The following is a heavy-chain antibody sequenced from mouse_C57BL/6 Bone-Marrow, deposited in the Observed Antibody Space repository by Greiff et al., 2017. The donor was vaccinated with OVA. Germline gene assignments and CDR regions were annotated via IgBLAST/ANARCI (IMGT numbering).Heavy chain of an antibody. CDR1: GYTFTSYW. J-gene: IGHJ4*01. Sequence: QVQLQQPGAELVRPGTSVKLSCKASGYTFTSYWMHWVKQRPGQGLEWIGVIDPSDSYTNYNQKFKGKATLTVDTSSSTAYMQLSSLTSEDSAVYYCARGPYDYDEEGAMDYWGQGTSVTVSS. CDR3: ARGPYDYDEEGAMDY. D-gene: IGHD2-4*01. CDR2: IDPSDSYT. V-gene: IGHV1-59*01.